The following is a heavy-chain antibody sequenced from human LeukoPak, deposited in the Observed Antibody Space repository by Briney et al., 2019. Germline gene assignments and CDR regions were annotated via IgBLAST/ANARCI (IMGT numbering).Heavy chain of an antibody. V-gene: IGHV4-59*01. CDR3: ARIAVTTSDFDY. CDR1: GGSISSYY. D-gene: IGHD4-17*01. J-gene: IGHJ4*02. CDR2: IYYSGST. Sequence: SGTLSLTCTVSGGSISSYYWSWIRQPPGKGLEWIGYIYYSGSTNYNPSLKSRVTISVDTSKNQFSLKLSSVTAADTAVYYCARIAVTTSDFDYWGQGTLVTVSS.